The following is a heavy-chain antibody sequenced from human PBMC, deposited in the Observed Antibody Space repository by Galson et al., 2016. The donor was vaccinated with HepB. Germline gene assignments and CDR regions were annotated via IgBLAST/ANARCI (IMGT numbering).Heavy chain of an antibody. J-gene: IGHJ2*01. CDR1: GPDFRRYW. CDR3: TRETLWYFDL. Sequence: SLRLSYAVSGPDFRRYWMHWVRQTPGKGLVWVSRINADGTATGYADSVKGRFTISRDDAKNTLYLQMNTLRVEDTAVYYCTRETLWYFDLWGRGTLLTVSS. V-gene: IGHV3-74*01. CDR2: INADGTAT.